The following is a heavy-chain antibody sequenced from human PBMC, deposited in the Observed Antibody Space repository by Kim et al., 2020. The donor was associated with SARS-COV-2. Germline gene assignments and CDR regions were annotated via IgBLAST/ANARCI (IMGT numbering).Heavy chain of an antibody. Sequence: GGSLRLSCAASGFTFSSYGMHWGRQAPGKGLEWVAVISSDGSNKYYADSVKGRFTISRDNSKNTLYLQMDSLRAEDTAVYYCAGDRSGHFYHFSSDFRGR. CDR3: AGDRSGHFYHFSSDF. J-gene: IGHJ2*01. CDR2: ISSDGSNK. CDR1: GFTFSSYG. D-gene: IGHD3-22*01. V-gene: IGHV3-33*05.